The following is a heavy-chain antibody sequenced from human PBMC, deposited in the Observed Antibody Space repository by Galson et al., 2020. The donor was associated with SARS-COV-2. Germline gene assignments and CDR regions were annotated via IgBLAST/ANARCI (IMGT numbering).Heavy chain of an antibody. CDR1: GFTFSTYA. D-gene: IGHD1-26*01. CDR2: ISGSGNNI. V-gene: IGHV3-23*01. CDR3: ATFSGHYLNFDY. Sequence: GESLKISCAASGFTFSTYAMSWVRQAPGKGLEWVSTISGSGNNIYYADSVKGHFTISRDNSKNTLNLQMKSLRAEDTAIYYCATFSGHYLNFDYWGQGTLVTVSS. J-gene: IGHJ4*02.